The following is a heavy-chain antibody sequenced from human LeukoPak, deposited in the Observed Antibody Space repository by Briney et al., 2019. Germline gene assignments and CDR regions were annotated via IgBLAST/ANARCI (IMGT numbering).Heavy chain of an antibody. D-gene: IGHD6-19*01. J-gene: IGHJ6*03. CDR1: GFTFSSYG. CDR2: IRYDGSNK. V-gene: IGHV3-30*02. Sequence: GGSLRLSCAASGFTFSSYGMHWVRQAPGKGLEWVAFIRYDGSNKYYADSVKGRFTISRDNPKNTLYLQMNSLRADDTAVYYCAKDSGSGWYNYYYYYYMDVWGKGTTVTVSS. CDR3: AKDSGSGWYNYYYYYYMDV.